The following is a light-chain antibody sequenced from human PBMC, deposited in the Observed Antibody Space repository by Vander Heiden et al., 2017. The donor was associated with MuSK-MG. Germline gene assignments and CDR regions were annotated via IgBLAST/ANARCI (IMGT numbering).Light chain of an antibody. CDR2: DVS. CDR3: LSYTYSTTIVV. Sequence: QSALTQPASVSGSPGQSITIPCTGTSSDVGGHDYVSWYQQHPGRAPKLMIYDVSNRPSGVSNRFSGSKSGSTASLTISGLQAEDEADYFCLSYTYSTTIVVFGGGTKLTVL. V-gene: IGLV2-14*03. CDR1: SSDVGGHDY. J-gene: IGLJ3*02.